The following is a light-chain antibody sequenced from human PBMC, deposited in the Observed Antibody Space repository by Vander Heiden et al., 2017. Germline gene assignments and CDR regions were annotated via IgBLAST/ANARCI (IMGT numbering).Light chain of an antibody. CDR2: DAS. CDR3: QQRSNWPRFT. CDR1: QSVSSY. J-gene: IGKJ2*01. Sequence: EIVLTQSPATMSLSPGERATLSCRASQSVSSYLAWYQQKPGQAPRLLIFDASNRATDSPARFSGSGSGTDFTLTISSLEPEDFAVYYCQQRSNWPRFTFGQGTKLEIK. V-gene: IGKV3-11*01.